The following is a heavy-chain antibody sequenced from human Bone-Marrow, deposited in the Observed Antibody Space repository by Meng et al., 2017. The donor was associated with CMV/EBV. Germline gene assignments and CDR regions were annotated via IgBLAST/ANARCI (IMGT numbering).Heavy chain of an antibody. D-gene: IGHD4-17*01. CDR1: GFNVRSRY. CDR2: IRSKAYGGTT. CDR3: TRPHYGDYEGYFDY. Sequence: GESLKISCVASGFNVRSRYVSWVRQAPGKGLEWVGFIRSKAYGGTTEYAASVKGRFTISRDDSKSIAYLQMNSLKTEDTAVYYCTRPHYGDYEGYFDYWGQGTLVTVSS. V-gene: IGHV3-49*02. J-gene: IGHJ4*02.